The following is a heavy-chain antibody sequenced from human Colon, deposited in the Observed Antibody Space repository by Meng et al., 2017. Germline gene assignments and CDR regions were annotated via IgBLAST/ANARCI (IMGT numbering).Heavy chain of an antibody. CDR2: MNPKSGDT. Sequence: QVQLVQSGAEVKKPGASVNVSCKTSGYTFANYDIKWVRQATGQGLEWMGWMNPKSGDTGYAQRFQGRITMTWDTSISTAYLELSSLTYEDTAIYYCVRISERMYRTGDPWGQGTLVTVSS. CDR3: VRISERMYRTGDP. V-gene: IGHV1-8*01. CDR1: GYTFANYD. D-gene: IGHD3/OR15-3a*01. J-gene: IGHJ5*02.